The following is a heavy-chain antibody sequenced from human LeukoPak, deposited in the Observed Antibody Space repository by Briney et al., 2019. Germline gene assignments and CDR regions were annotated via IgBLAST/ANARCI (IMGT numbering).Heavy chain of an antibody. CDR1: GYTFTGYY. CDR3: ARMYYDFWSGYYPRRRYGMDV. D-gene: IGHD3-3*01. V-gene: IGHV1-2*04. CDR2: INPNSGGT. J-gene: IGHJ6*02. Sequence: ASVKVSCKASGYTFTGYYMHWVRQAPGQGLEWMGWINPNSGGTNYAQKFQGWVTMTRDTSISTAYMELSRLRSDDTAVYYCARMYYDFWSGYYPRRRYGMDVWAKGPRSPSP.